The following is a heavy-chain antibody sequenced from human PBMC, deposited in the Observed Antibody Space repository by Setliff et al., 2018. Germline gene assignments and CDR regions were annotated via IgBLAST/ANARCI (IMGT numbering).Heavy chain of an antibody. Sequence: SETLSLTCTVSGGSISSSSYYWGWIRQPPGKGLEWIGSIYYSGSTYYNPSLKSRVTISVDTSKNQFSLKLSSMTAADMAVYYCARSGYGSGSYYKVDYWGQGTLVTVSS. J-gene: IGHJ4*02. CDR2: IYYSGST. CDR3: ARSGYGSGSYYKVDY. V-gene: IGHV4-39*01. CDR1: GGSISSSSYY. D-gene: IGHD3-10*01.